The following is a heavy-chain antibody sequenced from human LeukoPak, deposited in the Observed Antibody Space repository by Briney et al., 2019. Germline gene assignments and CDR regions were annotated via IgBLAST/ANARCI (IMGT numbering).Heavy chain of an antibody. CDR2: VNPNSGNT. V-gene: IGHV1-8*01. CDR3: ARVTYYHILTGSYSGGDFDH. Sequence: GASVTVSCKASRYTFTSYDINWVRQATGQGLEWMGWVNPNSGNTGYAQKFQGRVTMTRDTSTSTAYMELSSLRSEDTAVYYCARVTYYHILTGSYSGGDFDHWGQGTLVTVSS. J-gene: IGHJ4*02. D-gene: IGHD3-9*01. CDR1: RYTFTSYD.